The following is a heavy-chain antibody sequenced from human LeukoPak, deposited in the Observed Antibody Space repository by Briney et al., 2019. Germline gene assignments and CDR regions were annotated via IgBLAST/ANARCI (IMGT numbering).Heavy chain of an antibody. V-gene: IGHV3-30-3*01. Sequence: GRSLRLSCAASGFTFSSYAMHWVRQAPGKGLEWVAVISYDGSNKYYADSVKGRFTISRDNSKNTLYLQMNSLRAEDTAVYYCARDSHRGMVAATGGWFDPWGQGTLVTVSS. CDR3: ARDSHRGMVAATGGWFDP. J-gene: IGHJ5*02. D-gene: IGHD2-15*01. CDR2: ISYDGSNK. CDR1: GFTFSSYA.